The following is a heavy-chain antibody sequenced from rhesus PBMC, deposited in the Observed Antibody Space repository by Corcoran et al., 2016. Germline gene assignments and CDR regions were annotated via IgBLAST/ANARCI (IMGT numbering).Heavy chain of an antibody. Sequence: QLQLQESGPGLVKSSETLSLTCAVSGGSISSHHWIWIRQPPGKGLEWIGSIFGGGRTTDYNPARKSRVTFATDTSKNQFSLRLSSVTAADTALYYCARGCAGSGCPLVNIDYWGQGVLVSVSS. D-gene: IGHD2-21*01. CDR2: IFGGGRTT. V-gene: IGHV4-173*01. CDR3: ARGCAGSGCPLVNIDY. CDR1: GGSISSHH. J-gene: IGHJ4*01.